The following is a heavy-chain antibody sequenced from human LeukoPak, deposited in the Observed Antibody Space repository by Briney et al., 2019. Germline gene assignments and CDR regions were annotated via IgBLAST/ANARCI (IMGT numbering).Heavy chain of an antibody. J-gene: IGHJ4*02. CDR2: IIPIFGTA. V-gene: IGHV1-69*01. CDR1: GGTFSSYA. Sequence: GSSVKVSCKASGGTFSSYAISWVRQAPGQGLEWMGGIIPIFGTANYAQKFQGRVTITVDESTSTAYMELSSLRSEDTAVYYCARGGQLRFLERFDYWGQGTLVTVSS. CDR3: ARGGQLRFLERFDY. D-gene: IGHD3-3*01.